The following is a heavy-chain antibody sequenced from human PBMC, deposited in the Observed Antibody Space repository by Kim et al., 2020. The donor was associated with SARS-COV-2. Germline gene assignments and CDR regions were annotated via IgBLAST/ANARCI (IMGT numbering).Heavy chain of an antibody. J-gene: IGHJ6*02. D-gene: IGHD3-22*01. CDR1: GFTVSSNY. CDR3: ARDPGAPYYYDSSGYEGGGYYYYGMDV. Sequence: GGSLRLSCAASGFTVSSNYMSWVRQAPGKGLEWVSVIYSGGSTYYADSVKGRFTISRDNSKNTLYLQMNSLRAEDTAVYYCARDPGAPYYYDSSGYEGGGYYYYGMDVWGQGTTVTVSS. CDR2: IYSGGST. V-gene: IGHV3-53*01.